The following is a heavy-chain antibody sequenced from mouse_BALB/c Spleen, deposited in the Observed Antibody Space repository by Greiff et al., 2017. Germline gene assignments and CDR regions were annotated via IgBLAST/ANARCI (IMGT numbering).Heavy chain of an antibody. V-gene: IGHV1-67*01. J-gene: IGHJ3*01. CDR1: GYTFTDYA. CDR3: ASNYGNSWFAY. D-gene: IGHD2-1*01. CDR2: ISTYYGNT. Sequence: QVQLKQSGPELVRPGVSVKISCKGSGYTFTDYAMHWVKQSHAKSLEWIGVISTYYGNTNYNQKFKGKATMTVDKSSSTAYMELARLTSEDSAIYYCASNYGNSWFAYWGQGTLVTVSA.